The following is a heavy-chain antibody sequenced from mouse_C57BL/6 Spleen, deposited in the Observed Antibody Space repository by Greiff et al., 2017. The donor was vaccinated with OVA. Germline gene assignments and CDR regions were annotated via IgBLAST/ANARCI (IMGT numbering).Heavy chain of an antibody. CDR2: INPYNGDT. CDR1: GYSFTGYF. V-gene: IGHV1-20*01. CDR3: ARSADVRAWFAY. Sequence: EVQLQQSGPELVKPGDSVKISCKASGYSFTGYFMNWVMQSHGKSLEWIGRINPYNGDTFYNQKFKGKATLTVDKSSSTAHMELRSLTSEDSAVYYCARSADVRAWFAYWGQGTLVTVSA. J-gene: IGHJ3*01.